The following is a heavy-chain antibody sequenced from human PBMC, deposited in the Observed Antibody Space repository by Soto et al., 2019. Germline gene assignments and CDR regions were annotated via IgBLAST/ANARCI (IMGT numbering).Heavy chain of an antibody. V-gene: IGHV3-30-3*01. CDR1: GFTFSTYT. D-gene: IGHD3-22*01. J-gene: IGHJ4*02. CDR2: ISYDGSNK. Sequence: QVQLVESGGGVVQPGGSLRLSCAASGFTFSTYTIHWVRQAPGKGLEWVALISYDGSNKYYADSVKGRFTIYRDNSKNTLYLQMNSLRAGDTAVYFCARGSQYYYDGSGPLDCWGQGTLVTVSS. CDR3: ARGSQYYYDGSGPLDC.